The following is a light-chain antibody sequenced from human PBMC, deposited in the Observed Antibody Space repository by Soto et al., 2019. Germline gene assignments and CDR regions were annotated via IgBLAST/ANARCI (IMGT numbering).Light chain of an antibody. CDR3: QQYENLPPT. CDR1: QGISSY. CDR2: DAS. V-gene: IGKV1D-8*03. Sequence: VIWMTQSPSLLSASTGDRVTISCRMSQGISSYLAWYQQKPGKAPKLLIYDASNLERGVPARFSGSGSGTDFSFTISSLQPEDIATYYCQQYENLPPTFGQGTRLEMK. J-gene: IGKJ5*01.